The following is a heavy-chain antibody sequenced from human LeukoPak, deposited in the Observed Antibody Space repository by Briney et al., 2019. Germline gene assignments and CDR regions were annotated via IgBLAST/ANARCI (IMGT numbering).Heavy chain of an antibody. V-gene: IGHV1-69*13. J-gene: IGHJ4*02. CDR2: IIPIFGTA. Sequence: GASVKVSCKASGYTFTSYGISWVRQAPGQGLEWMGGIIPIFGTANYAQKFQGRVTITADESTSTAYMELSSLRSEDTAVYYCASHYYDSSGYYYGFDYWGQGTLVTVSS. CDR3: ASHYYDSSGYYYGFDY. CDR1: GYTFTSYG. D-gene: IGHD3-22*01.